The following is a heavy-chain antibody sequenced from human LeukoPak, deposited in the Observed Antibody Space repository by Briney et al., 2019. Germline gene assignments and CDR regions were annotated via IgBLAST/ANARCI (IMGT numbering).Heavy chain of an antibody. CDR3: ARDTKYTDFWSDDYYYYYVMDV. J-gene: IGHJ6*02. V-gene: IGHV3-30-3*01. Sequence: PGGSLRPSCAASGFTFDNYAMHWVRQAPGKGLEWVAVISYDGSNKYYADSVKGRFTISRDNSKNTLYLQMNSLRAEDTAVFYCARDTKYTDFWSDDYYYYYVMDVWGQGTTVTVSS. CDR1: GFTFDNYA. D-gene: IGHD3-3*01. CDR2: ISYDGSNK.